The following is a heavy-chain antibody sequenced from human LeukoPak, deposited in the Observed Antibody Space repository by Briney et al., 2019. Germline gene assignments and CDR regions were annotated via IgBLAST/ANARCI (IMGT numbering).Heavy chain of an antibody. CDR2: VHYSGNT. CDR1: GGSITNNNYY. J-gene: IGHJ4*02. Sequence: SETLSLTCTVSGGSITNNNYYWDWIRQPPGKGLEWIGYVHYSGNTYYSPSLRTPTIISVDTSKNQFSLKVNSVTAADTAVYYCARAFDTSGYYYYYYFDHWGQGILVTVSS. V-gene: IGHV4-31*01. D-gene: IGHD3-22*01. CDR3: ARAFDTSGYYYYYYFDH.